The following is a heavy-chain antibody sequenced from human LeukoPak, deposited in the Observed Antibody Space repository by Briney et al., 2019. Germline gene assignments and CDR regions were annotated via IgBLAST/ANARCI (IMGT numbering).Heavy chain of an antibody. Sequence: GGSLRLSCAASGFTFSSYGMHWVRQAPGRGLEWVANIKQDGSEKYYVDSVKGRFTISRDNAKNSLYLQMNSLRAEDTAVYYCAREYSGSYFDYWGQGTLVTVSS. CDR1: GFTFSSYG. CDR3: AREYSGSYFDY. CDR2: IKQDGSEK. J-gene: IGHJ4*02. D-gene: IGHD1-26*01. V-gene: IGHV3-7*01.